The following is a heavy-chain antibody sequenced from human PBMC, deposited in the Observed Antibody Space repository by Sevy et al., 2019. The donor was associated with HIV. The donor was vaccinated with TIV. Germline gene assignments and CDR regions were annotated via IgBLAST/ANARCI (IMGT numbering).Heavy chain of an antibody. CDR1: GDSISSSSYY. J-gene: IGHJ4*02. V-gene: IGHV4-39*01. D-gene: IGHD3-10*01. CDR3: LKFDGSGSYPDY. CDR2: IYYSGST. Sequence: SETLSLTCTVSGDSISSSSYYWGWIRQPPGKGLEWIGSIYYSGSTYYNPSLKSRVTISVDTSKNQFSLKLSSVTAADTAVYYCLKFDGSGSYPDYWGQGTLVTVSS.